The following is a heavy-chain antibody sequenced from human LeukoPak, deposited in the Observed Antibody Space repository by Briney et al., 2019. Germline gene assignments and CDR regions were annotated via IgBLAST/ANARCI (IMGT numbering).Heavy chain of an antibody. Sequence: SVKVSCKASGGTFSSYAISWVRQAPGQGLEWMGGIIPIFGTANYAQKFQGRVTITTDESTSTAYMELSSLRSEDTAVYYCASRDGYNYGGGGEYYFDYWGQGTLVTVSS. CDR3: ASRDGYNYGGGGEYYFDY. V-gene: IGHV1-69*05. J-gene: IGHJ4*02. D-gene: IGHD5-24*01. CDR2: IIPIFGTA. CDR1: GGTFSSYA.